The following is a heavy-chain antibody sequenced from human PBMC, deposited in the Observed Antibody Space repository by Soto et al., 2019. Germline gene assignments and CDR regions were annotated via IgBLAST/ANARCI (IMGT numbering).Heavy chain of an antibody. CDR1: GFMFSAYT. V-gene: IGHV3-21*01. CDR3: ATPYYYNH. CDR2: ISSDSDHI. D-gene: IGHD3-22*01. Sequence: GGSLRLSCAASGFMFSAYTMNWVRRAPGKGLEWLSSISSDSDHIDYADSVRGRFTVSRDNARKSLYLQMDSLGAEDTGVYYCATPYYYNHWGPGALVTVSS. J-gene: IGHJ5*02.